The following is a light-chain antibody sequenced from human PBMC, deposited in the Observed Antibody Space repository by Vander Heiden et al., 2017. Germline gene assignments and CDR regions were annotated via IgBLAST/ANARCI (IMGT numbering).Light chain of an antibody. CDR2: KAS. CDR1: QGISSW. CDR3: QQYNSYSPYT. Sequence: DIQMTQPPSTLSASVGDRVTIPCRASQGISSWLAWYQQKPGKAPKLLIYKASSLESGVPSRFSGSGSGTEFTLTISSLQPDDFATYYCQQYNSYSPYTFGQGTKLEIK. V-gene: IGKV1-5*03. J-gene: IGKJ2*01.